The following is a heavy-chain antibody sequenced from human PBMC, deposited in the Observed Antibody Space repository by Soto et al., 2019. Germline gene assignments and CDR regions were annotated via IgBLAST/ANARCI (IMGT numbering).Heavy chain of an antibody. D-gene: IGHD1-26*01. CDR1: GFTFSSYW. CDR3: ARDLAKGELPRGPDY. Sequence: PGGSLRLSCAASGFTFSSYWMSWVRQAPGKGLEWVANIKQDGSEKYYVDSVKGRFTISRDNAKNSLYLQMNSLRAEDTAVYYCARDLAKGELPRGPDYWGQGTLVTVSS. J-gene: IGHJ4*02. CDR2: IKQDGSEK. V-gene: IGHV3-7*01.